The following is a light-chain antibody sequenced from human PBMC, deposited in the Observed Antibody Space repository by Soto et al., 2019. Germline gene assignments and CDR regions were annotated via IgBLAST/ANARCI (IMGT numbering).Light chain of an antibody. Sequence: QSALTQPRSVSGSPGQSVTISCTGTSSDVGGYNYVSWYQQFPGKAPKLMIYDVSERPSGVPDRFSGSKSGNTASLTISGLQAEDEADYYCCSYAGTYTWVFGGGTKLTVL. CDR2: DVS. CDR3: CSYAGTYTWV. V-gene: IGLV2-11*01. CDR1: SSDVGGYNY. J-gene: IGLJ3*02.